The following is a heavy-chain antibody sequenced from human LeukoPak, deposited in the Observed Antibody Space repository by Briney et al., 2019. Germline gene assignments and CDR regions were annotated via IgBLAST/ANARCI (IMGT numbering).Heavy chain of an antibody. Sequence: SETLSLTCAVSGGSISSSNWWSWVRQPPGKGLEWIGEIYHSGSTNYNPSLKSRVTISVDKSKNQFSLKLSSVTAADTAVYYCARRGYSYGYHSPYYYYYMDVWGKGTTVTISS. CDR1: GGSISSSNW. D-gene: IGHD5-18*01. V-gene: IGHV4-4*02. J-gene: IGHJ6*03. CDR2: IYHSGST. CDR3: ARRGYSYGYHSPYYYYYMDV.